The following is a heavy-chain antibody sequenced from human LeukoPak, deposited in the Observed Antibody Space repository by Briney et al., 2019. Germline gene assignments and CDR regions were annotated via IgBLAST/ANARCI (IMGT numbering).Heavy chain of an antibody. CDR2: ISTYSGNT. V-gene: IGHV1-18*01. CDR3: ARGGSRVVTYGNFDY. Sequence: ASVKVSCRPSGYTFTSYAISWLRQAPGQGLEWMGWISTYSGNTNYAQKLQGRISMTIETSTSTAYMELRSLRSDDTAVYYCARGGSRVVTYGNFDYWGQGTLVTVSS. D-gene: IGHD2-21*02. CDR1: GYTFTSYA. J-gene: IGHJ4*02.